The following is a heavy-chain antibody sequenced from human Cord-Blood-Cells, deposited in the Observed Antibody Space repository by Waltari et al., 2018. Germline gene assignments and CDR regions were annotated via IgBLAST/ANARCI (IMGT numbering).Heavy chain of an antibody. D-gene: IGHD1-7*01. V-gene: IGHV3-48*01. CDR2: ISSSSSTI. Sequence: EVQLVESGGGLVQPGGSLRLSCAASGFTFSSHSMNWVRQAPGKGLEWVSYISSSSSTIYYADSVKGRFTISRDNAKNSLYLQMNSLRAEDTAVYYCARDQRAGTTGWYFDLWGRGTLVTVSS. J-gene: IGHJ2*01. CDR1: GFTFSSHS. CDR3: ARDQRAGTTGWYFDL.